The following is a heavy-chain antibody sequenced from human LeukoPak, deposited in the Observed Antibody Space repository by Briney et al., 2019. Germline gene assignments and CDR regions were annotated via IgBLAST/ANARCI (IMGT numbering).Heavy chain of an antibody. CDR1: GYTFTGYY. Sequence: DSLTLTCKASGYTFTGYYMHWGRQRPGPGLERMGWINLTCGGTNYAQKFQVRLTMKRGKSFGTAYVGLSGTSSGVYAVDYCPRGQKLCSGRSCYSGINCFDPWGQGTLVTVSS. V-gene: IGHV1-2*02. J-gene: IGHJ5*02. D-gene: IGHD2-15*01. CDR2: INLTCGGT. CDR3: PRGQKLCSGRSCYSGINCFDP.